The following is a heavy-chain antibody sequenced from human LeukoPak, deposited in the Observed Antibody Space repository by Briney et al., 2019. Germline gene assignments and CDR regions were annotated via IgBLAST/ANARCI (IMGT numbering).Heavy chain of an antibody. CDR2: ISSSSSYI. CDR1: GFTFSSYS. Sequence: GGSLRLSCAASGFTFSSYSMSWVRQAPGKGLVWVSSISSSSSYIYYADSVKGRFTISRDNAKNSLYLQMNSLRAEDTAVYYCARDLSGIVVVVAATLYFDYWGQGTLVTVSS. CDR3: ARDLSGIVVVVAATLYFDY. J-gene: IGHJ4*02. D-gene: IGHD2-15*01. V-gene: IGHV3-21*01.